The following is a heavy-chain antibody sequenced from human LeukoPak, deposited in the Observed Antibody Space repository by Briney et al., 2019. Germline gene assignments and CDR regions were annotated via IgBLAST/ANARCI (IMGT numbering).Heavy chain of an antibody. CDR2: ISSSSSYI. V-gene: IGHV3-21*01. CDR1: GFTFSSYS. Sequence: GGSLRLSCAASGFTFSSYSMNSVRQAPGKRLEWVSSISSSSSYIYYADSVKGRFTISRDNAKNSLYLQMNSLRAEDTAVYYCARGDYGDYVDAFDIWGQGTMVTVSS. CDR3: ARGDYGDYVDAFDI. D-gene: IGHD4-17*01. J-gene: IGHJ3*02.